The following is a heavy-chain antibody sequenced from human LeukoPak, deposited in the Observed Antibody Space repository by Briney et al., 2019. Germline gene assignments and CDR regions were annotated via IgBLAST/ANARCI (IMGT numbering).Heavy chain of an antibody. CDR3: ARARYCSSTSCFDDWYFDL. D-gene: IGHD2-2*01. Sequence: VGSLRLSCAASGFTFSTYSMNWVRQAPGKGLEWVSYISSSSSTIYYAGSVKGRFTISRDNAKNSLYLQMNSLRAEDTAVYYCARARYCSSTSCFDDWYFDLWAVAPWSLSPQ. V-gene: IGHV3-48*01. J-gene: IGHJ2*01. CDR1: GFTFSTYS. CDR2: ISSSSSTI.